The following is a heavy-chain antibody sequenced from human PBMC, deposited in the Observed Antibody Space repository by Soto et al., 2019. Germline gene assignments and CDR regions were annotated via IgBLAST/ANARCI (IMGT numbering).Heavy chain of an antibody. Sequence: EVQLLESGGGLVQPGGSLRLSFAASGFIFSSYAMSWVRQAPGKGLEWVSAMSGSGDNGYYADSVKGRFTIARGNSKNLLTLQMKSLRAEDTAIYYCARFFAAGTRGYLDSWGQGTLVTVSS. CDR2: MSGSGDNG. CDR1: GFIFSSYA. V-gene: IGHV3-23*01. J-gene: IGHJ4*02. D-gene: IGHD3-3*01. CDR3: ARFFAAGTRGYLDS.